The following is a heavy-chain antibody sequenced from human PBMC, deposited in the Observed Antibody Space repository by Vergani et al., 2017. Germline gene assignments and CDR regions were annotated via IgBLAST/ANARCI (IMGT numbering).Heavy chain of an antibody. J-gene: IGHJ4*02. CDR3: ARHRPFTVTTPGYFDY. Sequence: QVQLQESGPGLVKPSETLSLTCTVSGGSISSYYWSWIRQPPGKGLEWIGYIYTSGSTNYNPSLKSRVTISVDTSKNQFSLKLSSVTAADTAVYYCARHRPFTVTTPGYFDYWGQGTLVTVSS. CDR2: IYTSGST. CDR1: GGSISSYY. D-gene: IGHD4-17*01. V-gene: IGHV4-4*09.